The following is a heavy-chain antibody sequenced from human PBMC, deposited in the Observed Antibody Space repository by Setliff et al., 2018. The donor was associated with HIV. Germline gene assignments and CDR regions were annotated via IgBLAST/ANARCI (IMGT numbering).Heavy chain of an antibody. CDR2: IYWSGLT. D-gene: IGHD3-16*01. J-gene: IGHJ4*02. CDR3: ARHVGGSYVNFDY. CDR1: SGSVSRSDYY. V-gene: IGHV4-39*01. Sequence: SETLSLTCTVSSGSVSRSDYYWGWIRQTPGKGLEWIGSIYWSGLTFYNPSLKSRVTISVDTSKNQFSLKLSSVTAADTAVYYCARHVGGSYVNFDYWGQGTLVTVSS.